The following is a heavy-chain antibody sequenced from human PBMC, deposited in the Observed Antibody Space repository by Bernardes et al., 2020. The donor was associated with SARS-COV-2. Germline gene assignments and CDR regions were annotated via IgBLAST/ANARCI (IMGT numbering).Heavy chain of an antibody. D-gene: IGHD2-2*01. J-gene: IGHJ4*02. Sequence: ASVKVSCKASGYTFTSYILSWVRQAPGQGLEWMGWISAYNGNTNYAHKFQGRVTMTTDTSTSTAYMELRRLRSDDTAVYYCARVYCSSTSCYDLDYWGQGTLVTVSS. CDR2: ISAYNGNT. CDR1: GYTFTSYI. V-gene: IGHV1-18*04. CDR3: ARVYCSSTSCYDLDY.